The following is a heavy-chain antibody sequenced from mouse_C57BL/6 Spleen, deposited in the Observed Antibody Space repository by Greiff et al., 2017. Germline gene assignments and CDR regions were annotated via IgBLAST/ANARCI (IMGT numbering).Heavy chain of an antibody. V-gene: IGHV1-22*01. Sequence: EVKLQQSGPELVKPGASVKMSCKASGYTFTDYNMHWVKQSHGKSLEWIGYINPNNGGTSYNQKFKGKATSTVNKSSSTAYMELRSLTSEDSAVYYCAREGYYYGSSYFDYWGQGTTLTVSS. D-gene: IGHD1-1*01. J-gene: IGHJ2*01. CDR3: AREGYYYGSSYFDY. CDR1: GYTFTDYN. CDR2: INPNNGGT.